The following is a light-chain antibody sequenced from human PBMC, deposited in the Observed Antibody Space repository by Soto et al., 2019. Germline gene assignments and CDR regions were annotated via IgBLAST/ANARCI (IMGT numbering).Light chain of an antibody. V-gene: IGLV2-11*01. CDR2: DVR. Sequence: QSGLTQPRSVSGSPGQSVSISCTGTTSDVGSYNYVSWYQQHPGKAPRLMIYDVRKRPSGVPDRFSGSKSGNTASLTISGLRAEDEADYYCCSYAGSYVWVFGGGTKVTVL. J-gene: IGLJ3*02. CDR1: TSDVGSYNY. CDR3: CSYAGSYVWV.